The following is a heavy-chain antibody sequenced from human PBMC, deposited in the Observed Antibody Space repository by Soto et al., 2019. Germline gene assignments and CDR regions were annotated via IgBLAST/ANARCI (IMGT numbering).Heavy chain of an antibody. CDR1: GFTFSNYA. J-gene: IGHJ6*02. V-gene: IGHV3-23*01. CDR2: ISGSGGST. CDR3: AKDLVLRYFDWLPYGMDV. D-gene: IGHD3-9*01. Sequence: LRLSCAASGFTFSNYAMSWVRQAPGKGLEWVSAISGSGGSTYYADSVKGRFTISRDNSKNTLYLQMNSLRAEDAAVYYCAKDLVLRYFDWLPYGMDVWGQGTTVTVSS.